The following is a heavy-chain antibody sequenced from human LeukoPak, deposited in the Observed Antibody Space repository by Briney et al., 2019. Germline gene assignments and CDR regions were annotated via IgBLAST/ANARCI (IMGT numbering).Heavy chain of an antibody. J-gene: IGHJ4*02. CDR1: GLTVSSNY. CDR2: IYTDGRT. D-gene: IGHD4-17*01. CDR3: ARGNYGDDSYYFDY. Sequence: GGSLRLSCAASGLTVSSNYVSWVRQAPGKGLEWVSVIYTDGRTFYAGSVKGRFTISRDSSRNTVYLQMNNLRVEDTAVYFCARGNYGDDSYYFDYWGRGALVTVSS. V-gene: IGHV3-53*01.